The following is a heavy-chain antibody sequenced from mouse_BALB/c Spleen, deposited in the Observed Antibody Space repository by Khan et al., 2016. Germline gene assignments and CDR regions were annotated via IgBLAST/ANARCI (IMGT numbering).Heavy chain of an antibody. J-gene: IGHJ3*01. Sequence: QFQLQQSGAELAKPGASVKMSCKASGYTFTSYWMHWVKQRPGQGLEWIGYINPSTGYTEYNQKFKDKATLTADKSSSTAYMQLSSLTSEDSAVYYCARYEGGFAYWGQGTLVTVSA. CDR3: ARYEGGFAY. CDR2: INPSTGYT. CDR1: GYTFTSYW. V-gene: IGHV1-7*01. D-gene: IGHD2-3*01.